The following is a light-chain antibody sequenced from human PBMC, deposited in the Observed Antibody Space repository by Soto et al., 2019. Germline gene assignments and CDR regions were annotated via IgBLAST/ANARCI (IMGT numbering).Light chain of an antibody. CDR2: NVS. CDR3: SSYTSSNTYV. CDR1: SSDVGGYNS. J-gene: IGLJ1*01. Sequence: QSVLTQPPSVSGSPGQSIAISCTGTSSDVGGYNSVSWYQQHPGKAPKLMIYNVSNRPSGVSDRFSGSKSGNTASLTISGLQAEDEADYYCSSYTSSNTYVFGTGTKVTV. V-gene: IGLV2-14*03.